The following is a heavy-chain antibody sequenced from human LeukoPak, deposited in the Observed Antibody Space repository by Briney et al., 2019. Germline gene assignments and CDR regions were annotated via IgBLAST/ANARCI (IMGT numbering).Heavy chain of an antibody. V-gene: IGHV4-61*02. CDR2: IYTSGST. CDR3: ARAPLGSPAWLDP. J-gene: IGHJ5*02. Sequence: SQTLSLTCTVSGGSISSGSYYWSWIRQPAGKGLEWIGRIYTSGSTNYNPSLKSRVTISVDTSKNQFSLKLSSVTAADTAVYYCARAPLGSPAWLDPWGQGTLVTVSS. CDR1: GGSISSGSYY. D-gene: IGHD1-26*01.